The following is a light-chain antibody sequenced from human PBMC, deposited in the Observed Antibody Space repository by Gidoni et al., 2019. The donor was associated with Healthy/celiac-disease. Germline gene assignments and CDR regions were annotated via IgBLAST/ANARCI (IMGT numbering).Light chain of an antibody. CDR1: SLRNFY. Sequence: SSELPQDPAVSVALGQTVRITCRVDSLRNFYASWCQQKPGQAPVLVVYGEHNRPSDIPDRFSSSSSGNTASLTITGAQAEDEADYYCFSRDTTGYHFVVFGGGTRLTVL. V-gene: IGLV3-19*01. CDR3: FSRDTTGYHFVV. CDR2: GEH. J-gene: IGLJ2*01.